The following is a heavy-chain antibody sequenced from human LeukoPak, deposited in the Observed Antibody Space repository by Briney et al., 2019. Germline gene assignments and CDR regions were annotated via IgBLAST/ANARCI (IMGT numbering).Heavy chain of an antibody. CDR1: GDSISNRNYY. V-gene: IGHV4-39*01. J-gene: IGHJ4*02. CDR3: ARLGLVGPYSSSAYYFDY. CDR2: IYYRGSS. D-gene: IGHD6-6*01. Sequence: SETLSLTCTVSGDSISNRNYYWGWIRQPPGKGLAWIGSIYYRGSSYYNPSLRSRVTICVDTSKNQFSLKLSFVTAADTAVYYCARLGLVGPYSSSAYYFDYWGQGALVTVSS.